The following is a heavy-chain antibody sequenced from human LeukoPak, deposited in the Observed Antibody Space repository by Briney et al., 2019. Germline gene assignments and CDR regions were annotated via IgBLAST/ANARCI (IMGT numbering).Heavy chain of an antibody. CDR2: INPNSGGT. D-gene: IGHD2-2*02. Sequence: ASVKVSSKASGYTFTGYYMHWVRQAPGQGLEWMGWINPNSGGTNYAQKFQGRVTMTRDTSISTAYMELSRLRSDDTAVYYCARDHYCSSTSCYTIFDYWGQGTLVTVSS. V-gene: IGHV1-2*02. J-gene: IGHJ4*02. CDR1: GYTFTGYY. CDR3: ARDHYCSSTSCYTIFDY.